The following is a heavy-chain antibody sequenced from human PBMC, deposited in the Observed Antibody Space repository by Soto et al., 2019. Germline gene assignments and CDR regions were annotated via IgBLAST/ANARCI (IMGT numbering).Heavy chain of an antibody. Sequence: QVQLQESGPGLVKPSQTLSLTCTVSGGSISSGGYYWSWIRQHPGKGLEWIGYIYYSGGTYYNPSLKRRVTITVDTSKNLSALKLSSVTAAETAVYYCAREPLTWGQGTLVSVPS. CDR2: IYYSGGT. V-gene: IGHV4-31*03. CDR1: GGSISSGGYY. J-gene: IGHJ4*02. CDR3: AREPLT.